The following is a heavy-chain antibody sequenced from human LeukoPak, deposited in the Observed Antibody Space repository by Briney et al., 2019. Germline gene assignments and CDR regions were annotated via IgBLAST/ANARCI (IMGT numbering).Heavy chain of an antibody. CDR1: GFTFSSYS. CDR3: ARVDAHYYYGMDV. J-gene: IGHJ6*02. V-gene: IGHV3-21*01. Sequence: GGSLRLSCAASGFTFSSYSMNWVRQAPGKGLEWVSPISSSSYIYYADSVKGRFTISRDNAKNSLYLQMNSLRAEDTAVYYCARVDAHYYYGMDVWGQGTTVTVSS. CDR2: ISSSSYI.